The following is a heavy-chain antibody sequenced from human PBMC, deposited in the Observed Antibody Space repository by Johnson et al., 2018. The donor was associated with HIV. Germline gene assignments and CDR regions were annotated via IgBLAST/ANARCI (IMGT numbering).Heavy chain of an antibody. D-gene: IGHD2-2*01. J-gene: IGHJ3*02. V-gene: IGHV3-7*02. Sequence: VQLVESGGGLVQPGGSLRLSCAASGFTFSSFWMTWVRQAPGKGLEWVVNINQDGSETSYVDSVKGRFTISRDNAKNSLYLQMNSLRAEDTAVYYCARGLQSMTVVVTRGAFDIWGQGTMVTVSS. CDR1: GFTFSSFW. CDR3: ARGLQSMTVVVTRGAFDI. CDR2: INQDGSET.